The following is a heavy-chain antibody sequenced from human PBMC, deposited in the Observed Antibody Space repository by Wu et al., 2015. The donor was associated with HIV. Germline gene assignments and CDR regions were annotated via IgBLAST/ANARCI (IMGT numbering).Heavy chain of an antibody. Sequence: QVQLLQSGAEVKKPGASVIISCKASGYTFTDYYIYWVRQAPGQGPEWMGLIYPPDGSTSYPQNFQGGVTMTRDTSTSTVYMELTSLRFEDTAIYYCTRGQRLIRGAFDIWGQGTTVIVSS. CDR3: TRGQRLIRGAFDI. CDR2: IYPPDGST. D-gene: IGHD6-25*01. V-gene: IGHV1-46*03. CDR1: GYTFTDYY. J-gene: IGHJ3*02.